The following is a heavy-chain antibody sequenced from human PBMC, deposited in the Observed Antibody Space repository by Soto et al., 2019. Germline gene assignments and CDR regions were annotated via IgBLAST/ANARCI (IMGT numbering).Heavy chain of an antibody. D-gene: IGHD3-3*01. CDR2: IIPIFGTA. J-gene: IGHJ6*04. CDR3: ARAPRRRTYYDFWSGPLYGMDV. CDR1: GGTFSSYA. Sequence: SVKVSCKASGGTFSSYAISWVRQAPGRGLEWMGGIIPIFGTANYAQKFQGRVTITADESTSTAYMELSSLRSEDTAVYYCARAPRRRTYYDFWSGPLYGMDVWGKGTTVTVSS. V-gene: IGHV1-69*13.